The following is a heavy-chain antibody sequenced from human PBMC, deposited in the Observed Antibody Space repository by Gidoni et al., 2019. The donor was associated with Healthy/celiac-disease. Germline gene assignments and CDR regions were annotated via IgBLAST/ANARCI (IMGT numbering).Heavy chain of an antibody. V-gene: IGHV4-39*01. CDR2: IYYSGST. Sequence: QLQLQESGPGLVKPSETLSLTCTVSGGSISSSSYYWGWIRQPPGKGLEWIGSIYYSGSTYYNLSLKSRVTISVDTSKNQFSLKLSSVTAADTAVYYCARHGPVEFDAFDIWGQGTMVTVSS. CDR3: ARHGPVEFDAFDI. CDR1: GGSISSSSYY. J-gene: IGHJ3*02. D-gene: IGHD2-2*01.